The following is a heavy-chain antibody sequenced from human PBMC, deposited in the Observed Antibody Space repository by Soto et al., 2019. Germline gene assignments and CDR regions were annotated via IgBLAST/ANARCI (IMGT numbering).Heavy chain of an antibody. Sequence: PSETLSLTCSVSGGSISSSSYYCGWIRQPPGKGLEWIGSIYYSGTTYYNPSLKSRVTISLDTSKNQFSLKLSSVTAADTAVYYCAGPPIVPAASRHYYYYMDVWGKGTTVTVSS. CDR2: IYYSGTT. V-gene: IGHV4-39*01. CDR1: GGSISSSSYY. CDR3: AGPPIVPAASRHYYYYMDV. D-gene: IGHD2-2*01. J-gene: IGHJ6*03.